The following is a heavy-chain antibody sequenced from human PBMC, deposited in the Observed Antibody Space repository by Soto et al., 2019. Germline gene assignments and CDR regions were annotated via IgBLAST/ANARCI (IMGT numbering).Heavy chain of an antibody. V-gene: IGHV3-48*01. J-gene: IGHJ4*02. D-gene: IGHD2-2*01. CDR3: AKARCSTSNCYVPDY. CDR1: GFTFSSYS. CDR2: ISSSSSTI. Sequence: GGSLRLSCAASGFTFSSYSMNWVRQAPGKGLEWVSYISSSSSTIYYADSVKGRFTISRDNAKNSLYLQMNNLRAEDTAMYYCAKARCSTSNCYVPDYWGQGTLVTVSS.